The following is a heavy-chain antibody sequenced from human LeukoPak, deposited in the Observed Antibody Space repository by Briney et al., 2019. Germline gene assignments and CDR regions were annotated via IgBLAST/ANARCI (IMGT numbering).Heavy chain of an antibody. Sequence: SETLSLTCAVYGGSFRKYYWRWIRQPPGERVEWIGEINDSGRINYNPSLMSRVTVSVDTSKNQFSLRLTSVTATDTAVYYCARRWNCGRNYYIDAWGNGATVSVSS. D-gene: IGHD1-7*01. J-gene: IGHJ6*03. V-gene: IGHV4-34*01. CDR3: ARRWNCGRNYYIDA. CDR1: GGSFRKYY. CDR2: INDSGRI.